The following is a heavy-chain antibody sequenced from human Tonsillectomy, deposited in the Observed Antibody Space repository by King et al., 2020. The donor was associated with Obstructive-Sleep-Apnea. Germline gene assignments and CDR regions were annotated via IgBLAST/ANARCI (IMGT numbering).Heavy chain of an antibody. Sequence: QLQESGPGLVKPSETLSLTCTVSGGSISTYYWSWIREPPGKGLEWIGNDYYIGDTNYNPSLKIRVTISVETSKNQFSLNLSSVTAADTAFYYCARGGYYYFDYWGQGTLATVSS. J-gene: IGHJ4*02. CDR1: GGSISTYY. D-gene: IGHD3-22*01. CDR2: DYYIGDT. V-gene: IGHV4-59*08. CDR3: ARGGYYYFDY.